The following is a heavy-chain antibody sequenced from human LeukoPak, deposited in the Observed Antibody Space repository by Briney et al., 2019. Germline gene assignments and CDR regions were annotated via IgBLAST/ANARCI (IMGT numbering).Heavy chain of an antibody. CDR1: GYTLTELS. D-gene: IGHD5-12*01. CDR2: FDPEDGET. V-gene: IGHV1-24*01. J-gene: IGHJ5*02. Sequence: EASVKASCKVSGYTLTELSMHWVRQSPGKGLEWMGGFDPEDGETIYAQKFQGRVTMTEDTSTDTAYMELSSLRSEDTAVYYCAPVGSGYEIEDWFDPWGQGTLVTVSS. CDR3: APVGSGYEIEDWFDP.